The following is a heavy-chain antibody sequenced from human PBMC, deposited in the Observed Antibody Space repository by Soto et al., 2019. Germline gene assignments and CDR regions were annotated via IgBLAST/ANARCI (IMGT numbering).Heavy chain of an antibody. CDR1: GGSISNSNYY. J-gene: IGHJ4*02. CDR3: ARDKITGLFDY. D-gene: IGHD2-8*02. CDR2: IYYSGST. Sequence: SETLSLTCTVSGGSISNSNYYWGWIRQPPGTGLEWIGSIYYSGSTYYNPSLKSRVTISVDTSKNQFSLKLTSVTAADTAVYYCARDKITGLFDYWGQGTLVTVSS. V-gene: IGHV4-39*02.